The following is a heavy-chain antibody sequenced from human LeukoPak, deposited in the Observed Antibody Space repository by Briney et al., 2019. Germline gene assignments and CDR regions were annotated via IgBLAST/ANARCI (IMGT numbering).Heavy chain of an antibody. Sequence: GGSLRLSRAASGFTLSSYWMHWVRQAPGKGLVWVSRINFDGSSTTYADSMKGRFTISRDNAKNTLYLQMNSLRAEDTGVYYCARIASHSSTWYDGGSWGQGTLVTVSS. CDR2: INFDGSST. D-gene: IGHD6-13*01. J-gene: IGHJ5*02. CDR3: ARIASHSSTWYDGGS. CDR1: GFTLSSYW. V-gene: IGHV3-74*01.